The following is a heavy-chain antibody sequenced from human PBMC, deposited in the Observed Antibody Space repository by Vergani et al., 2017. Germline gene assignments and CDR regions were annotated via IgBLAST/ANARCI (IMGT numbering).Heavy chain of an antibody. CDR1: GFTFSSYG. Sequence: QVQLVESGGGVVQPGRSLRLSCAASGFTFSSYGMHWVRQAPGKGLEGVAVIWYDGSNKYYADSVKGRFTISRDNSKNTLYLQMNSLRAEDTDVYYCARDRFIPPIAARPLVMDVWGKGTTVTVSS. D-gene: IGHD6-6*01. CDR3: ARDRFIPPIAARPLVMDV. CDR2: IWYDGSNK. J-gene: IGHJ6*03. V-gene: IGHV3-33*01.